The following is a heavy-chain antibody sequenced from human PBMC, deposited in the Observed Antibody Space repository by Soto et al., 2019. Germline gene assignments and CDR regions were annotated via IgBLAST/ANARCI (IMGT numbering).Heavy chain of an antibody. CDR2: INPSGGST. J-gene: IGHJ4*02. Sequence: QVQLVQSGAEVKKPGASVKISCKASGYTFTSYYMHWVRQAPGQGLEWMGIINPSGGSTNYAQKLQGRVAMTRDTSTSAVYMELNSLRSEDTAVYYCARPPYPGCSNAVCHPLDYWGQGTLVTVSS. D-gene: IGHD2-8*01. V-gene: IGHV1-46*01. CDR3: ARPPYPGCSNAVCHPLDY. CDR1: GYTFTSYY.